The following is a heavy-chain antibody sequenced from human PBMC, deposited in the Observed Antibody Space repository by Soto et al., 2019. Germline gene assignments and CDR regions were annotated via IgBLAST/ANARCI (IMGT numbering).Heavy chain of an antibody. CDR1: GVGVDSCA. D-gene: IGHD2-21*02. Sequence: SSVELCCEESGVGVDSCALSSLRHSTGQGLEWMGGIIPIFGTANYAQKFQGRVTITADESTSTAYMELSSLRSEDTAVYYCARPSTGLGGDFDHWGQGTLV. CDR2: IIPIFGTA. J-gene: IGHJ5*02. V-gene: IGHV1-69*13. CDR3: ARPSTGLGGDFDH.